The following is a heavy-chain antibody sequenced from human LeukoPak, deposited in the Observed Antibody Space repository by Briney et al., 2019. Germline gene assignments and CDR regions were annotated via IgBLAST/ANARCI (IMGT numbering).Heavy chain of an antibody. Sequence: SETLSLTCAVSGGSITSTNLWSWVRQPPGQGLEWIGEVSLSGLTNYNPSLSSRVIMALDTSKNHLSLNLTSVTAPDTAASYWSREKGGFAPFGYWGQGTLVTVPP. CDR1: GGSITSTNL. D-gene: IGHD3-16*01. CDR2: VSLSGLT. CDR3: SREKGGFAPFGY. J-gene: IGHJ4*02. V-gene: IGHV4-4*02.